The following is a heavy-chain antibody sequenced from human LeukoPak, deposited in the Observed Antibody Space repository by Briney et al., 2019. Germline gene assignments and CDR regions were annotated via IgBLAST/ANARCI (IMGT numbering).Heavy chain of an antibody. J-gene: IGHJ4*02. CDR1: GYTFTGYY. CDR2: INPNSGGT. D-gene: IGHD2-15*01. Sequence: ASVKVSXKASGYTFTGYYMHWVRQAPGQGLEWMGRINPNSGGTNYAQKFQGRVTMTRDTSISTAYMELSRLRSDDTAVYYCARDCSGGSCSSTDDYWGQGTLVTVSS. V-gene: IGHV1-2*06. CDR3: ARDCSGGSCSSTDDY.